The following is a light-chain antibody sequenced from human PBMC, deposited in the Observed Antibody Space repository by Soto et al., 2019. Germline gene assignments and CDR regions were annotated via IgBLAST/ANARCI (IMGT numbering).Light chain of an antibody. J-gene: IGLJ2*01. V-gene: IGLV1-40*01. Sequence: QSVLTQPPSVSGDPGQRVTISCTGSSSNIGAGYAVHWYQQLPGTAPKLLIYDNTNRPSGVPDRFSGSESGTSASLAITGLQAEDEADYYCQSYDTSLSASVFGGGTKLTVL. CDR2: DNT. CDR3: QSYDTSLSASV. CDR1: SSNIGAGYA.